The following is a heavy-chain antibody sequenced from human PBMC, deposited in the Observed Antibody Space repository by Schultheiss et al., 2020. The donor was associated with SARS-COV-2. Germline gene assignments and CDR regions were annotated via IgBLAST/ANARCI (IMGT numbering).Heavy chain of an antibody. CDR2: IYYSGST. Sequence: SETLSLTCTVSGGSISGYFWSWIRQPPGKGLEWIGYIYYSGSTNYNPSLKSRVTISVDTSKNQFSLKLSSVTAADTAVYYCARDQTVVPAAMGGLDYWGQGTLVTVSS. J-gene: IGHJ4*02. D-gene: IGHD2-2*01. V-gene: IGHV4-59*12. CDR1: GGSISGYF. CDR3: ARDQTVVPAAMGGLDY.